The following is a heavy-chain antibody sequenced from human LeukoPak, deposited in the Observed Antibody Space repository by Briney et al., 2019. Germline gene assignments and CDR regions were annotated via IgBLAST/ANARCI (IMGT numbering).Heavy chain of an antibody. CDR2: IYYSGST. CDR1: GGSISSSSYY. D-gene: IGHD3-10*01. CDR3: TSLSGSYYTYYYYGMDV. Sequence: SETLSLTCTVSGGSISSSSYYWGWSRQPPGKGLEWSGSIYYSGSTYYNPSLKSRVTISVNTSKNQCSLKLSSVTAADTAVYYCTSLSGSYYTYYYYGMDVWGQGTTVTVSS. J-gene: IGHJ6*02. V-gene: IGHV4-39*07.